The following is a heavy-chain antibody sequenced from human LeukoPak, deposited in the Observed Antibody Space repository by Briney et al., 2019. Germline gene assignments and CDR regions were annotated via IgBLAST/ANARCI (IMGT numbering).Heavy chain of an antibody. CDR3: ARDSGSVYNWNELHY. CDR1: GGTFSSYA. CDR2: IIPIFGTA. Sequence: GASMKVSCKASGGTFSSYAISWVRQAPGQGLEWMGGIIPIFGTANYAQKFQGRVTITTDESTSTAYMELSSLRSEDTAVYYCARDSGSVYNWNELHYWGQGTLVTVSS. V-gene: IGHV1-69*05. D-gene: IGHD1-1*01. J-gene: IGHJ4*02.